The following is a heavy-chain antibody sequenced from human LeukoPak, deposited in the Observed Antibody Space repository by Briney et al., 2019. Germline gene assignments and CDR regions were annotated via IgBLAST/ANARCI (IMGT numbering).Heavy chain of an antibody. D-gene: IGHD3-10*01. CDR1: GYTFTSYG. Sequence: GASVKVSCKASGYTFTSYGISWVRQAPGQGLEWMGWSSAYNGNTNYAQKLQGRVTMTTDTSTSTAYMELRSLRSDDTAVYYCARDKVQRITMVRGAPDDAFDIWGQGTMVTVSS. J-gene: IGHJ3*02. CDR2: SSAYNGNT. V-gene: IGHV1-18*01. CDR3: ARDKVQRITMVRGAPDDAFDI.